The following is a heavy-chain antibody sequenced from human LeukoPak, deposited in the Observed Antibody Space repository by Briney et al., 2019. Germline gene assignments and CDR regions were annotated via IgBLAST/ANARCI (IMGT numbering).Heavy chain of an antibody. D-gene: IGHD1-1*01. V-gene: IGHV4-59*08. CDR1: GGSISSYY. J-gene: IGHJ4*02. Sequence: SETLSLTCTVSGGSISSYYWSWLRQPPGKGLEWIGYIHYSGSTNYNPSLKSRVTISVDTSKNQFSLKLSAVTAADTAVYYCARHGNPYLPLDFWGQGTLVTVAS. CDR3: ARHGNPYLPLDF. CDR2: IHYSGST.